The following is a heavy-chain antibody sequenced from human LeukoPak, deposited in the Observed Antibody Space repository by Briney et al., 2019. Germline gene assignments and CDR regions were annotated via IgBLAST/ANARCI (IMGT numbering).Heavy chain of an antibody. CDR2: ISAYNGNT. J-gene: IGHJ5*02. D-gene: IGHD6-13*01. CDR3: ARTFIAAAGTNWFDP. CDR1: GYTFTSYG. V-gene: IGHV1-18*01. Sequence: GASVKVSRKASGYTFTSYGISWVRQAPGQGLEWMGWISAYNGNTNYAQKLQGRVTMTTDTSTSTAYMELRSLRSDDTAVYYCARTFIAAAGTNWFDPWGQGTLVTVSS.